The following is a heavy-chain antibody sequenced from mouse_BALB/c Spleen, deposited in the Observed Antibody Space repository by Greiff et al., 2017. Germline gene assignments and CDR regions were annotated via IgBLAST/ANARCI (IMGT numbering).Heavy chain of an antibody. J-gene: IGHJ1*01. Sequence: EVQLQESGGDLVKPGGSLKLSCAASGFTFSSYGMSWVRQTPDKRLEWVATISSGGSYTYYPDSVKGRFTISRDNAKNTLYLQMSSLKSEDTAMYYCARRGTDWYFDVWGAGTTVTVSS. V-gene: IGHV5-6*01. CDR3: ARRGTDWYFDV. D-gene: IGHD2-14*01. CDR1: GFTFSSYG. CDR2: ISSGGSYT.